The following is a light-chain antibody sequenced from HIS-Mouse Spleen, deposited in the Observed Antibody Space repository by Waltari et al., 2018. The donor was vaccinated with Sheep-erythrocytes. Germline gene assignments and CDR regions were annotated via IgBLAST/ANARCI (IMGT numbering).Light chain of an antibody. J-gene: IGLJ1*01. CDR3: YSTDSSGNHRV. CDR1: AFPTKY. V-gene: IGLV3-10*01. CDR2: EDS. Sequence: SYELTQPPSVSVSPGQTARITCSGAAFPTKYAYWYQQKSGQAPVLVIYEDSKRPSGIPERFSGSSSGTMATLTISGAQVEDEADYYCYSTDSSGNHRVFGTGTKVTVL.